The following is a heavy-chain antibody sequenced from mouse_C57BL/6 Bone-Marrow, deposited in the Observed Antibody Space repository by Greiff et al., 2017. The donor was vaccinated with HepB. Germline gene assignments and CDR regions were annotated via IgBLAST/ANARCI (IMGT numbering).Heavy chain of an antibody. CDR3: ARERILWLRRDYFDY. J-gene: IGHJ2*01. Sequence: EVQVVESGPGLVKPSQSLSLTCSVTGYSITSGYYWNWIRQFPGNKLEWMGYISYDGSNNYNPSLKNRISITRDTSKNQFFLKLNSVTTEDTATYYCARERILWLRRDYFDYWGQGTTLTVSS. V-gene: IGHV3-6*01. CDR1: GYSITSGYY. CDR2: ISYDGSN. D-gene: IGHD2-2*01.